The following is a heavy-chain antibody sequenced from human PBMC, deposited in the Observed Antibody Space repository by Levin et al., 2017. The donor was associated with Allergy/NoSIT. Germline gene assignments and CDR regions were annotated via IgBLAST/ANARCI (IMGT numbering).Heavy chain of an antibody. Sequence: GGSLRLSCAASGFTFSSYSMNWVRQAPGKGLEWVSSISSSSSYIYYADSVKGRFTISRDNAKNSLYLQMNSLRAEDTAVYYCARDRNSGARLDYWGQGTLVTVSS. D-gene: IGHD6-25*01. CDR3: ARDRNSGARLDY. J-gene: IGHJ4*02. CDR1: GFTFSSYS. CDR2: ISSSSSYI. V-gene: IGHV3-21*01.